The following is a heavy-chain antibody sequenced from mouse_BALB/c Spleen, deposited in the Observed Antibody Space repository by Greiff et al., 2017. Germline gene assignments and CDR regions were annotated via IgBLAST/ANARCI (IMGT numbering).Heavy chain of an antibody. Sequence: EVQGVESGGGLVKPGGSLKLSCAASGFTFSSYTMSWVRQTPEKRLEWVATISSGGSYTYYPDSVKGRFTISRDNAKNTLYLQMSSLKSEDTAMYYCTRDGILDYWGQGTTLTVSS. J-gene: IGHJ2*01. D-gene: IGHD4-1*01. CDR1: GFTFSSYT. CDR2: ISSGGSYT. V-gene: IGHV5-6-4*01. CDR3: TRDGILDY.